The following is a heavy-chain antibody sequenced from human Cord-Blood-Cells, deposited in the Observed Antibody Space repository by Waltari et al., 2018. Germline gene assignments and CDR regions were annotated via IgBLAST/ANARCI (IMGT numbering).Heavy chain of an antibody. Sequence: SSYAISWVRQAPGQGLEWMGRIIPSLGIANYAQKFQGRVTITADKSTSTAYMELSSLRSEDTAVYYCARGTGEGDYWGQGTLVTVSS. CDR1: SSYA. CDR2: IIPSLGIA. J-gene: IGHJ4*02. V-gene: IGHV1-69*04. D-gene: IGHD7-27*01. CDR3: ARGTGEGDY.